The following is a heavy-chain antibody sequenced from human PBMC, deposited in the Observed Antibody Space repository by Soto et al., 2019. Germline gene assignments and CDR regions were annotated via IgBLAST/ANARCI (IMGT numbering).Heavy chain of an antibody. J-gene: IGHJ4*02. CDR1: GGSISSGGYY. D-gene: IGHD4-17*01. V-gene: IGHV4-31*03. Sequence: QVQLQESGPGLVKPSQTLTLTCTVSGGSISSGGYYWSWIRQHPGKGLEWIGYIYYSGSTYYNPSLKSRVTISVDTSKNQFSLKLSSVTAADTAVYYCARGRGTVTTVTTHLDYWGQGTLVTVSS. CDR3: ARGRGTVTTVTTHLDY. CDR2: IYYSGST.